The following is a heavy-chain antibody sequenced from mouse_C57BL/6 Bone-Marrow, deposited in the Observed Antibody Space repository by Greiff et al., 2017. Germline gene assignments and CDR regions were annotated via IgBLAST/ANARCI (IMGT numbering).Heavy chain of an antibody. J-gene: IGHJ4*01. D-gene: IGHD2-1*01. V-gene: IGHV1-7*01. CDR1: GYTFTSYW. CDR2: INPSSGYT. CDR3: AGGNPYYDAMDY. Sequence: QVQLQQSGAELAKPGASVKLSCKASGYTFTSYWMHWVKQRPGQGLEWIGYINPSSGYTKYNQKFKDKATLPADKSASTAYMQLRSLTYEDAAVYYCAGGNPYYDAMDYWGQGTAVTGAS.